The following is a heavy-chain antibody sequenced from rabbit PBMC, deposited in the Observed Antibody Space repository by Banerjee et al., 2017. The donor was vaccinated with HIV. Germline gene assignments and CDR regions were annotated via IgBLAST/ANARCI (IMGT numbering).Heavy chain of an antibody. J-gene: IGHJ4*01. CDR3: ARTNAGGYGYYL. CDR2: INSNTGNT. Sequence: QEQLKETGGGLVQPGGSLTLSCKASGFDFSSYYMSWVRQAPGKGLEWIACINSNTGNTVYASWAKGPFTISKTSSTTVTLQMTSLTAADTATYFCARTNAGGYGYYLWGPGTLVTVS. CDR1: GFDFSSYYM. D-gene: IGHD6-1*01. V-gene: IGHV1S45*01.